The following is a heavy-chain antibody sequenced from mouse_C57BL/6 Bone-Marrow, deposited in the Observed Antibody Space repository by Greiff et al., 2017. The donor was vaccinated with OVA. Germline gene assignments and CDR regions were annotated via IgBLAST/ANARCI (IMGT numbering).Heavy chain of an antibody. D-gene: IGHD2-3*01. CDR3: ARWLLPHYYAMDY. J-gene: IGHJ4*01. CDR2: IYPGSGNT. CDR1: GYTFTDYY. Sequence: QVQLQQSGAELVRPGASVKLSCKASGYTFTDYYINWVKQRPGQGLEWIARIYPGSGNTYYNEKFKGKATLTAEKSSSTAYMQLSSLTSEDSAVYCCARWLLPHYYAMDYWGQGTSVTVSS. V-gene: IGHV1-76*01.